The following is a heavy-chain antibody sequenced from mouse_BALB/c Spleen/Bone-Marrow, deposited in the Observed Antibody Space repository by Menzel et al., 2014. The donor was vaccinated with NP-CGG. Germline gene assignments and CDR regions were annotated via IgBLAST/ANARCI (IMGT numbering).Heavy chain of an antibody. V-gene: IGHV1-4*01. CDR1: GYTFTGYT. CDR3: ARSMIVYFAMDY. D-gene: IGHD2-3*01. Sequence: QVQLKESGAELARPGASVKMSCKASGYTFTGYTTHWVKQRPGQGLEWIGYINPTSGYANYNQKFKDKATLTADKSSSTAYMQLSSLTSEDSAVFYCARSMIVYFAMDYWGQGTSVTVSS. J-gene: IGHJ4*01. CDR2: INPTSGYA.